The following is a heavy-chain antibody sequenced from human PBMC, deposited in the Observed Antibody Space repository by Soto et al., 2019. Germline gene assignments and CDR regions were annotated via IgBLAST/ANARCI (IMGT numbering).Heavy chain of an antibody. V-gene: IGHV1-8*01. J-gene: IGHJ3*02. Sequence: ASVKVSCKASGYTFTSYDINWVRQATGQGLEWMGWMNPNSGNTGYAQKFQGRVTMTRNTSISTAYMELSSLRSEDTAVYYCASSIVVVPAAISAPGAFDIWGQGTMVTVSS. CDR2: MNPNSGNT. CDR1: GYTFTSYD. CDR3: ASSIVVVPAAISAPGAFDI. D-gene: IGHD2-2*01.